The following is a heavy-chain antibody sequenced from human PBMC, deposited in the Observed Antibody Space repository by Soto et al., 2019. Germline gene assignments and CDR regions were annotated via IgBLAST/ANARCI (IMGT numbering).Heavy chain of an antibody. V-gene: IGHV1-69*13. CDR3: ARVTLEGGHDAFDI. CDR2: IIPIFGTA. CDR1: GGTFSSYA. J-gene: IGHJ3*02. Sequence: SVKVSCKASGGTFSSYAISWVRQAPGQGLEWMGGIIPIFGTANYAQKFQGRVTITADESTSTAYMELSSLRSEDTAVYYCARVTLEGGHDAFDIWGQGTMVTVS. D-gene: IGHD1-1*01.